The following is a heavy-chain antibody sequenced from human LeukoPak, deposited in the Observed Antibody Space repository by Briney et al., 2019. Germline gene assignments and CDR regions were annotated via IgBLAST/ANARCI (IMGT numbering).Heavy chain of an antibody. D-gene: IGHD2-2*01. Sequence: GGSLRLSCVASGFTFSDYSMNWVRQAPGKGLEWVGRIKNKANSYTTEYAASVKGRFTVSREDSKNALYLQMNSLKTEDTAVYYCTREGRYCSSTSCYVCLDFWGQGTLVTVSS. CDR1: GFTFSDYS. V-gene: IGHV3-72*01. J-gene: IGHJ4*02. CDR3: TREGRYCSSTSCYVCLDF. CDR2: IKNKANSYTT.